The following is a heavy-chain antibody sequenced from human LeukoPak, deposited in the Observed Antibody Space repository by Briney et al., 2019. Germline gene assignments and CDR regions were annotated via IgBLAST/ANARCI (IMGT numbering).Heavy chain of an antibody. CDR3: ARGGYYYLDV. V-gene: IGHV4-59*01. CDR1: GGSISPYY. Sequence: PSETLSLTCTMSGGSISPYYWSWIRQPPGKGLEWIAYISHSGTTKYNPALKSRVAISLDTPKSQISLRLHSVTAADTAVYYCARGGYYYLDVWGRGTTVTVSS. J-gene: IGHJ6*03. CDR2: ISHSGTT.